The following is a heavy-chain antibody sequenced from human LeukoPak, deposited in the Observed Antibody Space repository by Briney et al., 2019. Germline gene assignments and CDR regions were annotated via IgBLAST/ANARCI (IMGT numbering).Heavy chain of an antibody. V-gene: IGHV4-59*01. CDR1: GGSISSYY. D-gene: IGHD6-25*01. CDR3: ARDLGSGNSYYYYGMDV. Sequence: SETLSLTCTVSGGSISSYYWSWIRQPPGKGLEWIGYIYYSGSTNYNPSLKSRATISVDTSKNQFSLKLSSVTAADTAVYYCARDLGSGNSYYYYGMDVWGQGTTVTVSS. J-gene: IGHJ6*02. CDR2: IYYSGST.